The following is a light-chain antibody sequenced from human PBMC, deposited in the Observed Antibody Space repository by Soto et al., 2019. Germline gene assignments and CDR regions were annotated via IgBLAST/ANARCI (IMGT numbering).Light chain of an antibody. V-gene: IGLV1-40*01. CDR2: GNS. J-gene: IGLJ1*01. CDR1: SSNIGAGYD. CDR3: KSYDSSLSVNDV. Sequence: QSVLAQPPSVSGAPGQRVTISCTGSSSNIGAGYDVHWYQQLPGTAPKLLIYGNSNRPSGVPDRFSGSKSGTSASLAITGLEAEDEADYYCKSYDSSLSVNDVFGTGTKVTVL.